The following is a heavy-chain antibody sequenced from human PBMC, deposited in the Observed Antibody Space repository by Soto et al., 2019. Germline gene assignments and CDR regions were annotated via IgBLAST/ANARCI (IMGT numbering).Heavy chain of an antibody. CDR1: GGTVSRDA. CDR3: AKFSSSSPKAPFDY. J-gene: IGHJ4*02. CDR2: ISGSGGST. D-gene: IGHD6-6*01. Sequence: VGALRLCCAASGGTVSRDAMSWVREDQGKGLEWVSAISGSGGSTYYADSVKGRFTISRDNSKNTLYLQMNSLRAEDTAVYYCAKFSSSSPKAPFDYWGQGTLVTVSS. V-gene: IGHV3-23*01.